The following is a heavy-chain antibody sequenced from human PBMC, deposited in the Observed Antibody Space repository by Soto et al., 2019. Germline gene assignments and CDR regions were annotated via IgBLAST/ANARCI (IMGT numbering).Heavy chain of an antibody. CDR1: GFTFSSYD. CDR3: VRRVSGNYDY. CDR2: ISSNGGTT. V-gene: IGHV3-64*01. D-gene: IGHD1-7*01. J-gene: IGHJ4*02. Sequence: EVQLAESGGGMVQPGGSLRLSCVASGFTFSSYDMHWVRQAPGKGLEYVSSISSNGGTTYYGNSVKGRFTISRDNSKNTLYLQMGSLRAEDMAVCYCVRRVSGNYDYWGQGTRVTVSS.